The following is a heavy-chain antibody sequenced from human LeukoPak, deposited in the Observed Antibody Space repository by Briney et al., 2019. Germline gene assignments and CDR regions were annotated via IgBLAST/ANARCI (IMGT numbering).Heavy chain of an antibody. Sequence: GGSLRLSCAASGFTFSSYWMSWVRQAPGKGLEWVSTIYSDGITNYSDSVKGRFTISRDNSKNMLYLQMNSLRAEDTAVYFCARDLRGWSARDHWGQGTLVTVSS. D-gene: IGHD6-19*01. V-gene: IGHV3-66*01. J-gene: IGHJ4*02. CDR3: ARDLRGWSARDH. CDR1: GFTFSSYW. CDR2: IYSDGIT.